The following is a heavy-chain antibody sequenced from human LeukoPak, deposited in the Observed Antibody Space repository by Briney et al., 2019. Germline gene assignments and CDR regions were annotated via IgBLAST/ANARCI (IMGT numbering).Heavy chain of an antibody. CDR2: TNPNSGNT. V-gene: IGHV1-8*01. CDR3: ARGPYYDFWSGYYYYFDY. Sequence: ASVKVSCKASGYTFTSYDINWVRQATGQGLEWMGWTNPNSGNTGYAQKFQGRVTMTRNTSISTAYMELSSLRSEDTAVYYCARGPYYDFWSGYYYYFDYWGQGTLVTVSS. D-gene: IGHD3-3*01. J-gene: IGHJ4*02. CDR1: GYTFTSYD.